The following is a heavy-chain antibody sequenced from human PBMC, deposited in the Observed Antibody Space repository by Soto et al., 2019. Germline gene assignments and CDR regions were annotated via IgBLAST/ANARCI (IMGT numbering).Heavy chain of an antibody. CDR3: ARESMYYDSSGYDD. V-gene: IGHV3-11*06. D-gene: IGHD3-22*01. CDR2: ISSSSSYT. J-gene: IGHJ4*02. Sequence: GGSLRLSCAASGFTFSDYYMSWIRQAPGKGLEWVSYISSSSSYTNYADSVKGRFTISRDNAKNSLYLQVNSLRAEDTAVYYCARESMYYDSSGYDDWGQGTLVIVSS. CDR1: GFTFSDYY.